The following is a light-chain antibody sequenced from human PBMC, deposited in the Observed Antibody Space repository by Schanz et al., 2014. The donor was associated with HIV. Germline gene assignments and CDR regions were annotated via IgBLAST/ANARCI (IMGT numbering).Light chain of an antibody. Sequence: EIQMTQSPPSLSASVGDRVTITCRASQSISSYLNWYQQKPGKAPNLLIYAASSLKSGVPSRFSGSGSGTDFTLTISSLQPEDFATYYCQQSYTTPRTFGQGTKLEIK. CDR3: QQSYTTPRT. V-gene: IGKV1-39*01. CDR1: QSISSY. J-gene: IGKJ2*01. CDR2: AAS.